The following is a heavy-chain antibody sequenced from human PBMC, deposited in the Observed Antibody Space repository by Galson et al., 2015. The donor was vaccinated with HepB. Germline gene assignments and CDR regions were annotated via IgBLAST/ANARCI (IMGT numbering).Heavy chain of an antibody. D-gene: IGHD2-21*01. CDR2: INPNSGGT. CDR1: GYTFTGYY. Sequence: SVKVSCKASGYTFTGYYMHWVRQAPGQGLEWMGWINPNSGGTNYAQKFQGWVTMTRDTSISTAYMELSRLRSDDTAVYYCARGSPYSDLTRFQHWGQGTLVTVSS. J-gene: IGHJ1*01. V-gene: IGHV1-2*04. CDR3: ARGSPYSDLTRFQH.